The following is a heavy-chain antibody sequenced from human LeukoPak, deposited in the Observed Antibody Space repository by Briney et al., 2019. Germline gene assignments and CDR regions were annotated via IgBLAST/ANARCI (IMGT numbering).Heavy chain of an antibody. D-gene: IGHD4-11*01. J-gene: IGHJ4*02. Sequence: ASVKVSCKASGYTFTSYGISWVRQAPGQGLEWMGRIIPILGIANYAQKFQGRVTITADKSTSTAYMELSSLRSEDTAVYYCASGEFDYSDYGVGYWGQGTLVTVSS. V-gene: IGHV1-69*04. CDR1: GYTFTSYG. CDR2: IIPILGIA. CDR3: ASGEFDYSDYGVGY.